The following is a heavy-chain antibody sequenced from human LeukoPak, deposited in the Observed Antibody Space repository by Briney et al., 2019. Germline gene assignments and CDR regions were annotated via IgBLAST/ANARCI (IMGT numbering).Heavy chain of an antibody. V-gene: IGHV4-4*07. CDR3: ARDFYASGFYFWFDP. D-gene: IGHD2/OR15-2a*01. J-gene: IGHJ5*02. Sequence: PSETLSLTCTVSGGYTGSHYWSWIRQPAGKGLEWIGRISPSGTPHYNPSLGSRVTMSVDTSKNYFSLRLSSVTAADTAVYYCARDFYASGFYFWFDPWGQGMLVTVSS. CDR1: GGYTGSHY. CDR2: ISPSGTP.